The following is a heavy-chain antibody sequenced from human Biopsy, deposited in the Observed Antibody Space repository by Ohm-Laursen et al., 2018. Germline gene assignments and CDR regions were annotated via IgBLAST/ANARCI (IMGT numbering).Heavy chain of an antibody. CDR1: GFSFSTYG. V-gene: IGHV3-33*07. J-gene: IGHJ4*02. CDR3: ARGGPHVRAGGSAFDY. D-gene: IGHD2-2*01. Sequence: SLRLSCSASGFSFSTYGIYWVRQAPGKGLEWVAAIWYDGTNKYYAESVKGRLTISRDNSKNTLCLQMNSLRAEDTAVYFCARGGPHVRAGGSAFDYWGQGTLVTVSS. CDR2: IWYDGTNK.